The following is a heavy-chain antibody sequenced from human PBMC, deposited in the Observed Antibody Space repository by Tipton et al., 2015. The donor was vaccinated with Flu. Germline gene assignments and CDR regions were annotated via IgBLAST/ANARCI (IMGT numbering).Heavy chain of an antibody. CDR3: SISLNS. CDR2: ISVTTGGT. Sequence: SLRLSCKGSRLTFRSYAMSWVRQAPGKGLQWVSGISVTTGGTYYADSAKGRFTISRDNAKRSLYLQLDSLRAEDTGVYYCSISLNSWGQGTLVTVSS. V-gene: IGHV3-23*01. CDR1: RLTFRSYA. J-gene: IGHJ5*02.